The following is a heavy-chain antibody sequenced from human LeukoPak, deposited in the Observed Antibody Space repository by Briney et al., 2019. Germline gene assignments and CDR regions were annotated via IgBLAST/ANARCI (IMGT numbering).Heavy chain of an antibody. CDR2: IGGSGGST. D-gene: IGHD4-17*01. CDR3: AKSTVAGTGGYYYGMDV. CDR1: GFTFSSYA. J-gene: IGHJ6*02. V-gene: IGHV3-23*01. Sequence: GGSLRLSCAASGFTFSSYAMSWVRQAPGKGLEWVSAIGGSGGSTYYADSVKGRFTISRDNSKNTLYLQMNSLRAEDTAVYYCAKSTVAGTGGYYYGMDVWGQGTTVTVSS.